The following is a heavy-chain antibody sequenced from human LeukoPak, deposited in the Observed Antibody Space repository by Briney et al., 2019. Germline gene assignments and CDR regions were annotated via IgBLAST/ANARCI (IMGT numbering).Heavy chain of an antibody. J-gene: IGHJ4*02. V-gene: IGHV3-66*02. CDR3: AREGHCSGGSCFYGSGWYYFDY. CDR2: IYSGGST. CDR1: GFTVSSNY. D-gene: IGHD2-15*01. Sequence: GGSLRLSCAASGFTVSSNYMSWVRQAPGKGLEWVSVIYSGGSTYYADSVKGRFTISRDNSKNTLYLQMNSLRAEDTAVYYCAREGHCSGGSCFYGSGWYYFDYWGQGTLVTVSS.